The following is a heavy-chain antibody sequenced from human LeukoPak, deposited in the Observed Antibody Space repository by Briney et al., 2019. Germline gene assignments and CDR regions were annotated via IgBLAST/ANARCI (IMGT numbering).Heavy chain of an antibody. CDR1: GYTLGNNA. D-gene: IGHD4-11*01. V-gene: IGHV1-18*01. CDR3: ARGRKTTPFYYYYGMDV. Sequence: ASVKVSCKASGYTLGNNAMRWVRQAPGQGLEWMGYINPYSGNTDYAKKFQGRVTMSTDTSTSIAYMELRGLTLDDTAVYFCARGRKTTPFYYYYGMDVWGQGTTVTVSS. CDR2: INPYSGNT. J-gene: IGHJ6*02.